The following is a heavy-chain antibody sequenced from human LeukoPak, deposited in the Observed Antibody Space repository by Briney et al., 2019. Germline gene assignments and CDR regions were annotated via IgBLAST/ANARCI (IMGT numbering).Heavy chain of an antibody. V-gene: IGHV4-34*01. CDR2: INHSGST. CDR1: GGSISSYY. CDR3: ARTPRIVGATIDY. D-gene: IGHD1-26*01. Sequence: SETLSLTCTVSGGSISSYYWSWIRQPPGKGLEWIGEINHSGSTNYNPSLKSRVTISVDTSKNQFSLKLSSVTAADTAVYYCARTPRIVGATIDYWGQGTLVTVSS. J-gene: IGHJ4*02.